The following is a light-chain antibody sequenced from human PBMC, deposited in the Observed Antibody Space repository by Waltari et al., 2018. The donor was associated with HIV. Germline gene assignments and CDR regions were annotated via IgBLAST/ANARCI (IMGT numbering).Light chain of an antibody. CDR1: QSVRSSS. V-gene: IGKV3-20*01. Sequence: ENVLTQSPGTLSLSPGERVTLSCRASQSVRSSSLIWYQQKPGQAPMLLIYGASSRATCIPDRFSGSGSGTDFTLTISRLYPEDFAVYYCQHYDSSVTFGQGTRLEIK. CDR3: QHYDSSVT. J-gene: IGKJ5*01. CDR2: GAS.